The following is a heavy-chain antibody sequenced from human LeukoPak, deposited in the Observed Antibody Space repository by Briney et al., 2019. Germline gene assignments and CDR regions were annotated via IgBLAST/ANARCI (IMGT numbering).Heavy chain of an antibody. CDR1: GFSLSTSGMC. CDR2: IDWDDDK. D-gene: IGHD6-19*01. Sequence: SGPALVKPTQTLTLTCTFSGFSLSTSGMCVSWVRQPPVKALEWLALIDWDDDKYYSTSLKTRITISKGTSKTQVVLTMTNMDPVDTATYYCARISRSAAGGWYFDYWGQGTLVTVSS. CDR3: ARISRSAAGGWYFDY. V-gene: IGHV2-70*13. J-gene: IGHJ4*02.